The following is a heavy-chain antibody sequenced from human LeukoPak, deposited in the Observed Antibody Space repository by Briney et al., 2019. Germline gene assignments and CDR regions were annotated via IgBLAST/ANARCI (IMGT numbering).Heavy chain of an antibody. Sequence: SETLSLTCTVSGGSINTSSYFWGWIRQPPGKGLEWIGNIYYSGSTYYNPSLRSRVTISVDTSKNQFSLRLSSVTAADTAVYYCARHRAYSSSSPFDYWGQGTLVTVSS. D-gene: IGHD6-6*01. J-gene: IGHJ4*02. V-gene: IGHV4-39*01. CDR3: ARHRAYSSSSPFDY. CDR2: IYYSGST. CDR1: GGSINTSSYF.